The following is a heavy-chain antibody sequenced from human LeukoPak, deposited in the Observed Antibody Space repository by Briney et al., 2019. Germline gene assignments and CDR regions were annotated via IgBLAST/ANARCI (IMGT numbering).Heavy chain of an antibody. D-gene: IGHD3/OR15-3a*01. CDR2: SSSSGSTI. V-gene: IGHV3-11*01. Sequence: GGSLRLSCAASGFTLSDYYMSWIRQAPGKGLEWVSYSSSSGSTIYYADSVKGRFAISRDNAKNSLYLQMNSLRAEDTAVYYYARRRDFIDYWGQGTLVTVSS. CDR1: GFTLSDYY. J-gene: IGHJ4*02. CDR3: ARRRDFIDY.